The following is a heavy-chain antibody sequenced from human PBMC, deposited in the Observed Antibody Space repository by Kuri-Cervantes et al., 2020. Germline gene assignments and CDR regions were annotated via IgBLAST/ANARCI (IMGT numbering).Heavy chain of an antibody. D-gene: IGHD4-11*01. V-gene: IGHV1-46*01. J-gene: IGHJ6*03. CDR2: INPSGGSP. CDR3: ATAVFTGYYYMDV. CDR1: GYTFTSYY. Sequence: ASVKVSCKASGYTFTSYYMHWVRQAPGQGLEWMGIINPSGGSPSYAHKFQGRVTMTRDTSTSTAYMELSSLRSEDTAVYYCATAVFTGYYYMDVWGKGTTVTVSS.